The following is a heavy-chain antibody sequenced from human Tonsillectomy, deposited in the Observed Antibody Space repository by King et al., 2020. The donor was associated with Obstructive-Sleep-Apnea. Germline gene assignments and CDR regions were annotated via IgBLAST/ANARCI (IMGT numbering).Heavy chain of an antibody. J-gene: IGHJ4*02. CDR2: IRYDGISI. Sequence: VQLVESGGCVVQPVGFLRLSGSRSGLTFNNYGLQWGCQSPCEVLHGLAFIRYDGISIYYGDSVKGRFMISRDNSKNTLHLQMNSLRVEDTAVYYCAKEAYSSGWHVDYWGQGTLVTVAS. V-gene: IGHV3-30*02. CDR1: GLTFNNYG. D-gene: IGHD6-19*01. CDR3: AKEAYSSGWHVDY.